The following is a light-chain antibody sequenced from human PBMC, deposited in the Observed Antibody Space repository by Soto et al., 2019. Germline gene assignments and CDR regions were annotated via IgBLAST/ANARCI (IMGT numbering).Light chain of an antibody. CDR3: QSYDSGLSGSV. Sequence: QSVLTQPPSVSGAPGQRVTISCTGSSSNIGAGYEVHWYQQVPGTAPKLLIYGNTNRPSGVPDRFSGSKSGTSASLASTGLQADDEADYYCQSYDSGLSGSVFGGGTKLTVL. J-gene: IGLJ3*02. V-gene: IGLV1-40*01. CDR2: GNT. CDR1: SSNIGAGYE.